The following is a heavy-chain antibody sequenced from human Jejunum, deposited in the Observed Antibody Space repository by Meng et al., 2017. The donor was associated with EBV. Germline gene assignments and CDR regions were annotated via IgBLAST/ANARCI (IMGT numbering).Heavy chain of an antibody. CDR1: GDSTSSSHW. J-gene: IGHJ4*02. CDR3: AKSNDYSLNS. D-gene: IGHD4-11*01. CDR2: MHPGGST. Sequence: VRRQGSGHGLVKPSGTLSLTCAVSGDSTSSSHWWSWVRQPPGKGLEWIGEMHPGGSTNYNPSLKSRVTISVDNSKNQFSLKLTSVTAADTAVYYCAKSNDYSLNSWGQGTLVTVSS. V-gene: IGHV4-4*02.